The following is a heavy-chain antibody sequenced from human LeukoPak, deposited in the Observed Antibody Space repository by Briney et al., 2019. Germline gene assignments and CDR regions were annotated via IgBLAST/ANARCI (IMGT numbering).Heavy chain of an antibody. Sequence: GASVKVSCKVSGYTLSDLAMHWVRQAPGKGLEWMGGLDPEDGEAIYAQPLQGRVTMTEDTSSGTAYMVLSSLRSEDTAVYYCATRNFGDYGAFDIWGQGTMVTVSS. D-gene: IGHD4-17*01. CDR1: GYTLSDLA. V-gene: IGHV1-24*01. J-gene: IGHJ3*02. CDR3: ATRNFGDYGAFDI. CDR2: LDPEDGEA.